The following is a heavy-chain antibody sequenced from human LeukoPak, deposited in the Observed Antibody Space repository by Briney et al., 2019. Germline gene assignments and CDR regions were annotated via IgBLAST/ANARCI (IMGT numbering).Heavy chain of an antibody. CDR3: AREVRELQLEEDY. CDR2: ICACNSNP. CDR1: GYTFTIYG. V-gene: IGHV1-18*01. J-gene: IGHJ4*02. Sequence: ASVNVSSTASGYTFTIYGIRWARHAPGQGLEWMGWICACNSNPNYEQKLQGRVTMTTDTSTSTAYMELRSLRSDDTAVYYCAREVRELQLEEDYWGQGTLVTVSS. D-gene: IGHD6-13*01.